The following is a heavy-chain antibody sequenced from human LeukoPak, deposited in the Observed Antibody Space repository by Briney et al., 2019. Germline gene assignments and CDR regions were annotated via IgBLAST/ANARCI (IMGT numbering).Heavy chain of an antibody. V-gene: IGHV3-74*01. CDR3: ATGNYYDSRGYYTFGH. D-gene: IGHD3-22*01. J-gene: IGHJ4*02. CDR2: INGDGTTT. CDR1: GFTFSSYA. Sequence: PGGSLRLSCAASGFTFSSYAMSWVRQAPGKGLVWVSRINGDGTTTSYADSVKGGFTMSRDNAKNTLYLQMGGLRAEDTAVYYCATGNYYDSRGYYTFGHWGQGTLVTVSS.